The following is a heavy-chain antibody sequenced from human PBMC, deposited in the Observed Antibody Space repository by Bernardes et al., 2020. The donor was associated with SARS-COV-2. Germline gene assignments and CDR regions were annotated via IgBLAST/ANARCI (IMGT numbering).Heavy chain of an antibody. J-gene: IGHJ6*02. CDR3: ARDAAYVSPQVDARGGKFYGLDV. CDR1: GGSISSYY. D-gene: IGHD2-15*01. V-gene: IGHV4-59*01. Sequence: SETLSLTCTVSGGSISSYYWSWIRQPPGKGLEWIGYVYYTGRTTYNPSLESRVSISLDTSKKQFSLKLTSVTAGDTAVYYCARDAAYVSPQVDARGGKFYGLDVWGQGTTVTVSS. CDR2: VYYTGRT.